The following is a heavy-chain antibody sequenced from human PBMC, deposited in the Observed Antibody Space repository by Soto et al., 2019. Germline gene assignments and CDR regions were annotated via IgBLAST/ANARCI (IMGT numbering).Heavy chain of an antibody. D-gene: IGHD3-22*01. CDR1: GGAFNNQA. V-gene: IGHV1-69*06. J-gene: IGHJ6*04. CDR3: ASEHYQDTGVYKHPYRGLSG. Sequence: SVKVSCPSCGGAFNNQAFNWVRQAPGQGLEWMGGIIPLFDTANYAQKFQGRVTITADKSSSTAYMELSNLRSEDTAVYYCASEHYQDTGVYKHPYRGLSGRAKGTKVTVSS. CDR2: IIPLFDTA.